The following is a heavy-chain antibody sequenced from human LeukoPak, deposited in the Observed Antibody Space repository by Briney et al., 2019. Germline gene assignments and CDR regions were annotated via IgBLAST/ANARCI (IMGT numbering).Heavy chain of an antibody. CDR2: ISDSGGST. CDR1: GFTFSSYW. Sequence: AGGSLRLSCAASGFTFSSYWMHWVRQAPGKGLDWVSTISDSGGSTFYADSVKGRFTISRDNSRNIVFLQINSLRAEDTAMYYCTGLYGGSYAYWGQGTLVTVSS. CDR3: TGLYGGSYAY. J-gene: IGHJ4*02. V-gene: IGHV3-74*01. D-gene: IGHD1-26*01.